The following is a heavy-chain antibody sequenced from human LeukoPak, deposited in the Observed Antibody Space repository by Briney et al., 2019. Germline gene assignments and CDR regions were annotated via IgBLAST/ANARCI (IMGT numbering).Heavy chain of an antibody. CDR1: GFTFSSYG. J-gene: IGHJ3*02. D-gene: IGHD5-12*01. CDR2: IRYDGSNK. V-gene: IGHV3-30*02. CDR3: AKLPYRYGGYFLTQPDYDAFDI. Sequence: GGSLRLSCAASGFTFSSYGMHWVRQAPGKGLEWVAFIRYDGSNKYYADSVKGRFTISRDNSKNTLYLQMNSLRAEDTAVYYCAKLPYRYGGYFLTQPDYDAFDIWGQGTMVTVSS.